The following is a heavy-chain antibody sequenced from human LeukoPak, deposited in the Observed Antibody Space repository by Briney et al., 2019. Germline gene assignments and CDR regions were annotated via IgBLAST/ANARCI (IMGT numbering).Heavy chain of an antibody. J-gene: IGHJ4*02. CDR2: ISASRDIT. CDR3: ANEMATMAFDY. D-gene: IGHD5-24*01. CDR1: GFNYSSYT. V-gene: IGHV3-23*01. Sequence: GGSLRLSCAASGFNYSSYTMNWVRQAPGMGLEWLSYISASRDITYYADSVKGRFTISRDNSKNTLCLQMNSLRAEDTAVYYCANEMATMAFDYWGQGTLVTVSS.